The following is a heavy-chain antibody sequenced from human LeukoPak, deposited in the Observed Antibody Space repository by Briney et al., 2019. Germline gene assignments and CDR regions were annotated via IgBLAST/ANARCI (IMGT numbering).Heavy chain of an antibody. CDR3: ARDYLLRFGGSPQYYYYYYMDV. CDR1: GFTFSSYA. CDR2: ISYDGSNK. V-gene: IGHV3-30*04. D-gene: IGHD3-10*01. J-gene: IGHJ6*03. Sequence: KAGGSLRLSCAASGFTFSSYAMHWVRQAPGKGLEWVAVISYDGSNKYYADSVKGRFTISRDNSKNTLYLQMNSLRAEDTAVYYCARDYLLRFGGSPQYYYYYYMDVWGKGTTVTVSS.